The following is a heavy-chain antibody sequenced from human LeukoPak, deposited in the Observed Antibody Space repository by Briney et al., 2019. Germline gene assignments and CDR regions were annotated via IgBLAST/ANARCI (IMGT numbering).Heavy chain of an antibody. J-gene: IGHJ5*02. CDR3: ARFQYYYDSSGYPNWFDP. D-gene: IGHD3-22*01. Sequence: PSETLSLTCAVYGGSFSGYYWSWIRQPPGKGLEWIGEINHSGSTNYNPSLKSRVTISVDTSKNQFYLKLSSVTAADTAVYYCARFQYYYDSSGYPNWFDPWGQGTLVTVSS. V-gene: IGHV4-34*01. CDR2: INHSGST. CDR1: GGSFSGYY.